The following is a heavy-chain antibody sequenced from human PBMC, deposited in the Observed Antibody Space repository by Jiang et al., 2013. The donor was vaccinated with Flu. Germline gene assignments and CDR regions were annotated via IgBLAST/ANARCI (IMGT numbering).Heavy chain of an antibody. Sequence: SGAEVKKPGASVKVSCKASGYSFTSYTIHWVRQAPGQGLEWMGWVNTYNGNTKHSEKFQGRVTITKDTSSSTAYMELSGLTSEDTTVYHCVREGAGSLRFAFDMWGQGDNGHRLF. J-gene: IGHJ3*02. CDR3: VREGAGSLRFAFDM. CDR2: VNTYNGNT. CDR1: GYSFTSYT. V-gene: IGHV1-3*04. D-gene: IGHD6-19*01.